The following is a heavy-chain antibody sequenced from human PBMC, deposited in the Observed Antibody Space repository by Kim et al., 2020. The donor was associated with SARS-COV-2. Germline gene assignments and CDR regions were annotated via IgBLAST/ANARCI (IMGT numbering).Heavy chain of an antibody. CDR3: ARSLSDYGDYTNDY. D-gene: IGHD4-17*01. J-gene: IGHJ4*02. Sequence: AQKFQGRVTITADESTSTAYMELSSLRSEDTAVYYCARSLSDYGDYTNDYWGQGTLVTVSS. V-gene: IGHV1-69*01.